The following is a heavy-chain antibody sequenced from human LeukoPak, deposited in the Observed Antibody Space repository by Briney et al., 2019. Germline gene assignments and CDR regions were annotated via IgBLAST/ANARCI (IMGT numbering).Heavy chain of an antibody. CDR3: ARGGGAAADYSYYHMDV. J-gene: IGHJ6*03. V-gene: IGHV1-69*05. D-gene: IGHD6-13*01. CDR1: GGTFSSYA. Sequence: SVKVSCKASGGTFSSYAISWVRQAPGQGLEWMGGIIPIFGTANYAQKFQGRVTITTDESTSTAYMELSSLRSEDTAVYYCARGGGAAADYSYYHMDVWGKGTTVTVSS. CDR2: IIPIFGTA.